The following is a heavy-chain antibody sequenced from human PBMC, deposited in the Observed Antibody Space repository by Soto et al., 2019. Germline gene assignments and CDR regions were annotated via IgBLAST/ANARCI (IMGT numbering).Heavy chain of an antibody. CDR1: GGSISSSSYY. CDR2: IYYSGST. CDR3: ARVLPKHWYFDL. Sequence: GGSISSSSYYWGWIRQPPGKGLEWIGSIYYSGSTYYNPSLKSRVTISVDTSKNQFSLKLSSVTAEDTAVYYCARVLPKHWYFDLWGRGTLVTVSS. J-gene: IGHJ2*01. V-gene: IGHV4-39*01.